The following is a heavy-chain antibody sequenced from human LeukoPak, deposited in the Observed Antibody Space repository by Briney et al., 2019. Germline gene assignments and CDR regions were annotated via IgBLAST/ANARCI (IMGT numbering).Heavy chain of an antibody. CDR1: GYTFTSYY. V-gene: IGHV1-46*01. J-gene: IGHJ4*02. Sequence: ASVKVSCKASGYTFTSYYMHWVRQAPGQGLEWMGIINPSGGSTSYAQKFQGRVTMTRDTSTSTVYMELSSLRSEDTAVYYCARDFCSGGSCKAPSDYWGQGTLVTVSS. D-gene: IGHD2-15*01. CDR3: ARDFCSGGSCKAPSDY. CDR2: INPSGGST.